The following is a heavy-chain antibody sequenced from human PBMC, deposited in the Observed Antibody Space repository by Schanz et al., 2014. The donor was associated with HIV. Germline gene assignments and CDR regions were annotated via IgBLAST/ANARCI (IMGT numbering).Heavy chain of an antibody. CDR2: ISYDGVNK. D-gene: IGHD3-22*01. J-gene: IGHJ6*02. Sequence: QVQLVESGGGVVQPGRSLKVSCVVSGFIFSDYGIHWVRQAPGKGLEWVAVISYDGVNKHFADSVKGRFTISRDNSKNTLYLQMKSLRREDTAVYFCAKDRNYYDDKYLGKGNYYYYYGMDVWGQGTTVTVSS. CDR3: AKDRNYYDDKYLGKGNYYYYYGMDV. CDR1: GFIFSDYG. V-gene: IGHV3-30*18.